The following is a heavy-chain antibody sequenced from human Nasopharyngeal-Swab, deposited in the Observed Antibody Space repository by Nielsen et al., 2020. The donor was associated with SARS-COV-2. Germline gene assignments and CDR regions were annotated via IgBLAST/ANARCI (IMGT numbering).Heavy chain of an antibody. CDR3: AAELARATGTDN. V-gene: IGHV1-58*01. D-gene: IGHD1-1*01. CDR1: GFTFTSSV. J-gene: IGHJ4*02. Sequence: SVKVSCKASGFTFTSSVVQWVRQARGQSLEWIGWSAAGSGNTNYAQKFQERVTITRDMSTSTAYMELSSLRSEDSAVYYWAAELARATGTDNWGQGTLVTVSS. CDR2: SAAGSGNT.